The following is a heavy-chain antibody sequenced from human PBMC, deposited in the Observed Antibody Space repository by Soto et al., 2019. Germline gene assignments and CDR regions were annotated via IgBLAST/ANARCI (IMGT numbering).Heavy chain of an antibody. CDR2: MYYIGST. Sequence: QVRLQESGPGLVKPSETLSLTCTVSGGSITGYYWSWIRQPPGKGLEWIGYMYYIGSTNHNPSLKGRVAISVDTSKSQFSLKLSSVTAADTAVYYCAGSSGYDLGEIDYWGQGTLVTVSS. J-gene: IGHJ4*02. CDR1: GGSITGYY. CDR3: AGSSGYDLGEIDY. V-gene: IGHV4-59*08. D-gene: IGHD5-12*01.